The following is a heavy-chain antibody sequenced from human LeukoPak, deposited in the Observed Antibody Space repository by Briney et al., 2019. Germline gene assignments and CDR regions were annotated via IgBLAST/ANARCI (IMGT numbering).Heavy chain of an antibody. CDR2: VSADGAT. D-gene: IGHD3-10*02. Sequence: SETLSLTCCLSVDPLSISYGNCLRQPPGKGLEWIGYVSADGATNYSPSLRSRLIMSVDTAKNDISLILMSVTAADTAIYRCGRPDFVLDGCSNHWGGGALVTVSS. J-gene: IGHJ4*01. V-gene: IGHV4-59*08. CDR3: GRPDFVLDGCSNH. CDR1: VDPLSISY.